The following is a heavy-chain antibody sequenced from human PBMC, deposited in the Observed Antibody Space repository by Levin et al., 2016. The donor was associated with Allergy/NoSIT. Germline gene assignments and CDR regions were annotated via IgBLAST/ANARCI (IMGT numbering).Heavy chain of an antibody. D-gene: IGHD2-21*01. V-gene: IGHV1-18*01. CDR3: ARLVVIAIKYYYYYMDV. Sequence: WVRQAPGQGLEWMGWISAYNGNTNYARKLQGRVTMTTDTSTSTAYMELRSLRSDDTAVYYCARLVVIAIKYYYYYMDVWGKGTTVTVSS. J-gene: IGHJ6*03. CDR2: ISAYNGNT.